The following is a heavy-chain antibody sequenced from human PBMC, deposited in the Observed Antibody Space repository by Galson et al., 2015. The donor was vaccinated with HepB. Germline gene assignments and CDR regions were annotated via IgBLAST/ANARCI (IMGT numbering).Heavy chain of an antibody. D-gene: IGHD1-26*01. J-gene: IGHJ1*01. CDR2: INPNTGGT. CDR1: GYRFIDYH. V-gene: IGHV1-2*02. Sequence: SVKVSCKASGYRFIDYHIHWVRQAPGQGLEWMGWINPNTGGTNYAQKLQGRVTMTRDTSISTAYMELSRLRSDDTAVYYCARAGGTYYAEYFQYWGQGALVTISS. CDR3: ARAGGTYYAEYFQY.